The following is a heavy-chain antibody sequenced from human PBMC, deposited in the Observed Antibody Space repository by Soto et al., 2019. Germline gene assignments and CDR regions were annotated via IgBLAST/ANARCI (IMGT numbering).Heavy chain of an antibody. CDR2: IYYSGST. CDR1: GGSISSSSYY. J-gene: IGHJ5*02. Sequence: QLQLQESGPGLVKPSETLSLTCTVSGGSISSSSYYWGWIRQPPGKGLEWIGSIYYSGSTYYNPSLKSRVTISVDTSKNQFSLKLSSVTAADTAVYYCARLLITIYPTSRWFDPWGQGTLVTVSS. D-gene: IGHD3-3*01. CDR3: ARLLITIYPTSRWFDP. V-gene: IGHV4-39*01.